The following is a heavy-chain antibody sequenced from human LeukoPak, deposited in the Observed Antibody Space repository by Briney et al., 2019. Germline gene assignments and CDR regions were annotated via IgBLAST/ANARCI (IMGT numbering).Heavy chain of an antibody. CDR2: ITWNSGNI. J-gene: IGHJ4*02. CDR3: AKDWGNGYSYGGLDY. Sequence: GRSLRLSCAASGFTFTDHAMHWVRQAPGKGLEWVSGITWNSGNIVYADSVKGRFTISRDNAKNSLYLQMNSLRAEDMALYYCAKDWGNGYSYGGLDYWGQETLVTVSS. V-gene: IGHV3-9*03. CDR1: GFTFTDHA. D-gene: IGHD5-18*01.